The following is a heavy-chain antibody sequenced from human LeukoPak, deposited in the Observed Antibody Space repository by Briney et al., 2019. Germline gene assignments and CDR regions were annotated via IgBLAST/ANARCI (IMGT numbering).Heavy chain of an antibody. V-gene: IGHV1-18*01. D-gene: IGHD6-13*01. Sequence: ASVKVSCKASGYTFTSYGISWVRQAPGQGLEWMGWISAYNGNTNYAQKLQGRVTMTTDTSTSTAYMELRSLRSDDTAVYYCARDPRVAAAAPKNPWGQGTLVTVSS. CDR1: GYTFTSYG. J-gene: IGHJ5*02. CDR3: ARDPRVAAAAPKNP. CDR2: ISAYNGNT.